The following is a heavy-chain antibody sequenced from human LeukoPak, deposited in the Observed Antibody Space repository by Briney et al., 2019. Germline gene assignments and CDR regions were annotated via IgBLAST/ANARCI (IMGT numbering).Heavy chain of an antibody. V-gene: IGHV1-69*05. Sequence: ASVKVSCKAAGGTFSSYAISWVRQAPGQGLEWMGGIIPIFGTANYAQKFQGRVTITTDESTRTAYMELSSLRSEDTAVYYCASGPLFSSSSWFDYWGQGTLVTVSS. D-gene: IGHD6-13*01. CDR2: IIPIFGTA. CDR1: GGTFSSYA. CDR3: ASGPLFSSSSWFDY. J-gene: IGHJ4*02.